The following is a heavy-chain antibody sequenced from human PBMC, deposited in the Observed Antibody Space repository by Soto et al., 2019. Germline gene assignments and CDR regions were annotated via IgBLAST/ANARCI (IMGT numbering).Heavy chain of an antibody. D-gene: IGHD2-15*01. J-gene: IGHJ5*02. Sequence: QVQLVQSGVEVKKPGASVKVSCKTSGYTFTTYGVSWVRQAPGQGLEWMGWISPHNGNTNYAQRFQGRVILTTDTSTNTAYMELMSLGPDDTALYYCAREDGYCSGGSCHSGEWLEPWGQGTLVTVSS. V-gene: IGHV1-18*01. CDR1: GYTFTTYG. CDR3: AREDGYCSGGSCHSGEWLEP. CDR2: ISPHNGNT.